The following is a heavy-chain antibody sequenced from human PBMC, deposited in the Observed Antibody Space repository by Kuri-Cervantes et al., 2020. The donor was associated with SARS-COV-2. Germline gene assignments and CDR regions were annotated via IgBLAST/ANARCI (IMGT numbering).Heavy chain of an antibody. CDR2: ISSSSSQR. Sequence: GESLKISCAASGFTFSTYSMTWVRQAPGKGLEWVSSISSSSSQRYYVDSVKGRFTISRDNAKNSPYLQMNSLRAEDTAVYCCARDTSGQLGNYYYYYYMDVWGKGTTVTVSS. D-gene: IGHD6-13*01. CDR1: GFTFSTYS. J-gene: IGHJ6*03. V-gene: IGHV3-21*01. CDR3: ARDTSGQLGNYYYYYYMDV.